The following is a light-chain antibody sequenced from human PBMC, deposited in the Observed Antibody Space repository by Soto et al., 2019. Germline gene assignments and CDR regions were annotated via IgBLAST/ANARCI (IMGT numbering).Light chain of an antibody. V-gene: IGKV1-5*01. J-gene: IGKJ1*01. CDR2: AAS. CDR1: QGISNW. CDR3: QQYNSYWT. Sequence: DIQMTQSPSTLSGSVGDRVTITCRASQGISNWLAWYQQKPGKAPSLLIHAASSLQSGVPSRFSGSRSGSEFTLTISSLKPDDFATYYCQQYNSYWTFGQGTKVDIK.